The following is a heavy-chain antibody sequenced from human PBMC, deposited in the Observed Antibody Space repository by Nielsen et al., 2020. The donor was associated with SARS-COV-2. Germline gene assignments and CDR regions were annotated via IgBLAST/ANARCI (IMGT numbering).Heavy chain of an antibody. V-gene: IGHV1-46*01. CDR2: INPSGGST. CDR3: ARDRGDYGDYGH. Sequence: ASLKVSCKASGYTFTSYYMHWVRQAPGQGLEWMGIINPSGGSTSYAQKFQGRVTMTRDTSTSTVYMELSSLRSEDTAVYYCARDRGDYGDYGHWGQGTLVTVSS. D-gene: IGHD4-17*01. CDR1: GYTFTSYY. J-gene: IGHJ4*02.